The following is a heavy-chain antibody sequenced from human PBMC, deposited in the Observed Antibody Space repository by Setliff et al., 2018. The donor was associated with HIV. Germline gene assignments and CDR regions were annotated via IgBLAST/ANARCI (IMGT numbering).Heavy chain of an antibody. CDR2: ISSDGSNK. CDR3: ARDTGMRGAAFDL. V-gene: IGHV3-30*04. CDR1: GFTLRNYA. J-gene: IGHJ3*01. Sequence: LRLSCAASGFTLRNYAMHWVRQAPGKGLEWVAIISSDGSNKYYADSVKGRFTISRDNAKNSLYLQMNSLRAEDTAVYYCARDTGMRGAAFDLWGQGTRVTVSS. D-gene: IGHD4-17*01.